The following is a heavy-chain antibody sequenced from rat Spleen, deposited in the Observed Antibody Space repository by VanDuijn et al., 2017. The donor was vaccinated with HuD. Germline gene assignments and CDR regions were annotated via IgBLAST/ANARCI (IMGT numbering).Heavy chain of an antibody. CDR1: GFTYSDYG. V-gene: IGHV5-20*01. CDR2: ISYDGGST. CDR3: AKDRGYSSYMLQGYFDY. J-gene: IGHJ2*01. Sequence: EVQLEESGGGLVQPGRSMKLSCAASGFTYSDYGMAWVLQAPTKGLEWVASISYDGGSTYYRDSVKGRFTISRDNAKSTLYLQMESLRSEDTATYYCAKDRGYSSYMLQGYFDYWGQGVMVTVSS. D-gene: IGHD1-2*01.